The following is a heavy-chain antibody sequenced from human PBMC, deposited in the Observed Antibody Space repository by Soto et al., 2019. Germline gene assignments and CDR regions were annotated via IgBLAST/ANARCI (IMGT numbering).Heavy chain of an antibody. Sequence: GGSLRLSCAASGFTFSTAWMTWVRQAPGRGLEWVARIKTTSDGGTIHYAAPVKGRFTISRDDSKDTLFLQMNRLKIEDTALYYCIRDPYGSTWGQGTLVTVSS. CDR3: IRDPYGST. CDR1: GFTFSTAW. CDR2: IKTTSDGGTI. V-gene: IGHV3-15*01. D-gene: IGHD3-10*01. J-gene: IGHJ5*02.